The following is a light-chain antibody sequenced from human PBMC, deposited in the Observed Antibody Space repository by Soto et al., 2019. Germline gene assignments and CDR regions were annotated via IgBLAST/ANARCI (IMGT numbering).Light chain of an antibody. CDR1: QNINTY. CDR3: QQTSSAPFT. CDR2: DAA. V-gene: IGKV1-39*01. Sequence: DIQMTQSPYSLSAAVGDRVTIACRASQNINTYLNWYQQKPGKAPKLLIFDAASLQSGVPSRFSGGGSRTDFTLTITNLQPEDFATYYCQQTSSAPFTFGPGTKVDIK. J-gene: IGKJ3*01.